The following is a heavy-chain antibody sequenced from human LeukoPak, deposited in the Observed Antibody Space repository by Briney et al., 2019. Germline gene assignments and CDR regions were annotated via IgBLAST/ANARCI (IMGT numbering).Heavy chain of an antibody. D-gene: IGHD4-17*01. V-gene: IGHV3-7*01. CDR3: ARDKNYRDSSEY. J-gene: IGHJ4*02. CDR1: GFTFSSYW. CDR2: IKQEGSEK. Sequence: GGSLRLSCAASGFTFSSYWMSWVRQAPGKGLEWVANIKQEGSEKYYVDSVKGRFTISRDNAKNSLYLQMNSLRAEDTAVYYCARDKNYRDSSEYWGQGNLVNVPS.